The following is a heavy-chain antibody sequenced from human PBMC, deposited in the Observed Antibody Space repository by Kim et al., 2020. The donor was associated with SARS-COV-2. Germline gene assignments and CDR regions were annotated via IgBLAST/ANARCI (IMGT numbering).Heavy chain of an antibody. V-gene: IGHV6-1*01. D-gene: IGHD6-13*01. J-gene: IGHJ4*02. CDR3: ARAPRTAAGTHDY. Sequence: DYEVSGKSRITINADTSKNQFSLHLNSVTPEDTAVYYCARAPRTAAGTHDYWGQGTLVTVSS.